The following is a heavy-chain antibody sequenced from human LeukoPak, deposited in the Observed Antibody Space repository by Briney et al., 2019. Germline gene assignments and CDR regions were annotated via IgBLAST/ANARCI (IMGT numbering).Heavy chain of an antibody. CDR1: EFTFSSYA. Sequence: GGSLRLTCAASEFTFSSYAMHWVRQAPGKGLEWVAVISYDGSNKYYADSVKGRFTISRDNSKNTLYLQMNSLRAEDTAVFYCARAGSSGYYYLDYWGQGTLVTVSS. CDR3: ARAGSSGYYYLDY. D-gene: IGHD3-22*01. CDR2: ISYDGSNK. J-gene: IGHJ4*02. V-gene: IGHV3-30-3*01.